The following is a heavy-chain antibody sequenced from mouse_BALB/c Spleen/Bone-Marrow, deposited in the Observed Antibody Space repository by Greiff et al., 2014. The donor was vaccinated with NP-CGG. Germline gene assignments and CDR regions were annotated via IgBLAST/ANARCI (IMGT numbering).Heavy chain of an antibody. V-gene: IGHV1-37*01. J-gene: IGHJ4*01. CDR1: GYSFTGYT. CDR3: ARLDGNYTHYYVMDF. Sequence: VQLQQSGPELVKPGASMKIFCKASGYSFTGYTMNWVKQSHGKNLEWIGLINPYNGGTAYNQNFKGKATLTVDKPSSTAYMELLSLTSEDSAVYYCARLDGNYTHYYVMDFWGQGTSVTVSS. D-gene: IGHD2-1*01. CDR2: INPYNGGT.